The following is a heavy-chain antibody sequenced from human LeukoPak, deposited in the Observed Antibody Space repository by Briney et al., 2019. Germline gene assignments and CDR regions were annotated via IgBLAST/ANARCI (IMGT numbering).Heavy chain of an antibody. Sequence: SETLSLTCTVSGGSISSYYWSWIRQPPGKGLEGIVYIYYSGSTNYNPSLKSRVTIPVDTSKNQFSLKLSSVTAADTAVYYCGRDGGDPYCSSTSCYMGLDHWGQGTLVTVSS. CDR1: GGSISSYY. V-gene: IGHV4-59*01. D-gene: IGHD2-2*02. CDR3: GRDGGDPYCSSTSCYMGLDH. CDR2: IYYSGST. J-gene: IGHJ4*02.